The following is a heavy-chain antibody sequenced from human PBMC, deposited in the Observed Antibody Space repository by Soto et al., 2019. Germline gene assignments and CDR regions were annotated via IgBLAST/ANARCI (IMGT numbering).Heavy chain of an antibody. D-gene: IGHD2-21*01. V-gene: IGHV3-23*01. Sequence: GGSLRLSCAASGFTFSSYAMSWVRQAPGKGLEWVSAFSCSGGSTYYADSVKGRFTISRDNSKNTLYLQMNSLRAEDTAVYFCAKDSRIVVVIASALRGFDPWGQGTLVTVSS. CDR2: FSCSGGST. J-gene: IGHJ5*02. CDR3: AKDSRIVVVIASALRGFDP. CDR1: GFTFSSYA.